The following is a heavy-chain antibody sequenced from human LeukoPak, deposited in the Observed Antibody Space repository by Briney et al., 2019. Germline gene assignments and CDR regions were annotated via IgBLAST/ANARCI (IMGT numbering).Heavy chain of an antibody. CDR3: ARDAATPGTRWYFDL. Sequence: GASVKVSCEASGYTFTNYFIHWVRQAPEQGLEWMGIINPTSGSTNYAQMFQGRVTLTRDTSTSTVYMELSSLRSEDTAVYYCARDAATPGTRWYFDLWGRGTLVTVSS. J-gene: IGHJ2*01. V-gene: IGHV1-46*01. CDR1: GYTFTNYF. D-gene: IGHD6-13*01. CDR2: INPTSGST.